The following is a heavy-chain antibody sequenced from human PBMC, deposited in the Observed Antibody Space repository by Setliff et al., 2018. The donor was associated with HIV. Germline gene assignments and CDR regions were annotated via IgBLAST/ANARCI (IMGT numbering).Heavy chain of an antibody. CDR2: IYYSGTT. CDR3: AREFSSSSFDQ. V-gene: IGHV4-39*02. J-gene: IGHJ4*02. CDR1: GGSISRGSHY. Sequence: SETLSLTCSVSGGSISRGSHYWGWIRQAPGKGLEWIGNIYYSGTTFYNPSLKSRVSISVDTSRNEFSLKLTSVTAADTAVYYCAREFSSSSFDQWGQGTLVT. D-gene: IGHD6-6*01.